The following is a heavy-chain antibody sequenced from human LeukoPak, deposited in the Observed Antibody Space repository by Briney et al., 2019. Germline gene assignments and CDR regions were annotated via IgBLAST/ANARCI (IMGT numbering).Heavy chain of an antibody. Sequence: RQAPXXXLEWVANIRQEGIKKNYVDSVEGRFTISRDNAQNSVYLQMTSLRAEDTAVYYCATDTGHGYFESWGQGTLVTVSS. V-gene: IGHV3-7*01. CDR2: IRQEGIKK. D-gene: IGHD4-17*01. CDR3: ATDTGHGYFES. J-gene: IGHJ4*02.